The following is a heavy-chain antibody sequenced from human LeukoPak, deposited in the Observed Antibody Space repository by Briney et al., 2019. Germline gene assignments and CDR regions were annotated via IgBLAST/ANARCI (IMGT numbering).Heavy chain of an antibody. D-gene: IGHD6-13*01. J-gene: IGHJ4*02. CDR2: ISGSGGST. CDR1: GFTFSGYA. Sequence: GGSLRLSCAASGFTFSGYAMSWVRQAPGKGLEWVSAISGSGGSTYYADSVKGRFTISRDNSKNTLYLQMNSLRAEDTAVYYCAKDIAAAPSSPDYWGQGTLVTVSS. CDR3: AKDIAAAPSSPDY. V-gene: IGHV3-23*01.